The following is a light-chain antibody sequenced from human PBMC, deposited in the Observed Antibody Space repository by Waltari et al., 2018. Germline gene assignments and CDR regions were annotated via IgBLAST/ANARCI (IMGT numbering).Light chain of an antibody. V-gene: IGKV1-5*03. CDR2: KAS. J-gene: IGKJ2*01. Sequence: DIQMTQSPSTLFASVGDRMTITCRASQSISSWLAWYQQKPGKAPKLLIYKASSLESGVPSRFSGSRSGTEFTLTISSLQPDDFATYYCQQYNTYPFTFGQGTKLEIK. CDR3: QQYNTYPFT. CDR1: QSISSW.